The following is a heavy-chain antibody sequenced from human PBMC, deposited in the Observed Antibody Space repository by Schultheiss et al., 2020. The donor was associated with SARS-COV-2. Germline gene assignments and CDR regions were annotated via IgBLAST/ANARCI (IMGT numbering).Heavy chain of an antibody. D-gene: IGHD6-13*01. CDR2: ISGDNGQT. CDR1: GYIFTNYG. J-gene: IGHJ4*02. CDR3: ARGPIGAAGNWDFDY. V-gene: IGHV1-18*01. Sequence: ASVKVSCKASGYIFTNYGISWVRQAPGQGLEWLGWISGDNGQTDYRQKVQGRLTMTTDTSTSTAYMELRSLTSDDTAIYYCARGPIGAAGNWDFDYWGQGTLVTVSS.